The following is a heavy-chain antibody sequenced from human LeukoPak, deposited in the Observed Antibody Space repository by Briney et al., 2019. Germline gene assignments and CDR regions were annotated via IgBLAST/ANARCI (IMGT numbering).Heavy chain of an antibody. CDR2: ISGDGGIT. D-gene: IGHD3-10*01. CDR3: TRGGSYGSFDS. V-gene: IGHV3-23*01. Sequence: PGGSLRLSCAASGSTFSSHAMSWVRQAPGKGLEWVSTISGDGGITYYADSVKGRFTISRDNSKNTLYLQMNSLRAEDTAVYYCTRGGSYGSFDSWGQGTLVTVSS. J-gene: IGHJ4*02. CDR1: GSTFSSHA.